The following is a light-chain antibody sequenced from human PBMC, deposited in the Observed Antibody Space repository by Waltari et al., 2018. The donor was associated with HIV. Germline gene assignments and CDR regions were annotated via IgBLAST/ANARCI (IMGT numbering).Light chain of an antibody. CDR3: CSYAVNYVWL. CDR2: DVS. Sequence: QSALTQPRSVSGSPGQSVTISCTGTISDVGGYNYVSWYQQYPGKAPKVMIYDVSKRPSGVPDRFSGSKSGNTASLTISGLQAEDEADYYCCSYAVNYVWLFGGRTKLTVL. J-gene: IGLJ3*02. CDR1: ISDVGGYNY. V-gene: IGLV2-11*01.